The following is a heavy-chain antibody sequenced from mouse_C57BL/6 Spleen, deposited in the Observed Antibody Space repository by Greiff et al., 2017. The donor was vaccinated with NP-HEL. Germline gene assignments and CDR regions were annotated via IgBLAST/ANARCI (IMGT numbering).Heavy chain of an antibody. J-gene: IGHJ3*01. Sequence: QVQLQQSGAELVMPGASVKLSCKASGYTFTSYWMHWVKQRPGQGLEWIGEIDPSDSYTNYNQKFKGKSTLTVDKSSSTAYMQLSSLTSEDSAVYYCARVGTMVTSGFAYWGQGTLVTVSA. CDR3: ARVGTMVTSGFAY. CDR1: GYTFTSYW. V-gene: IGHV1-69*01. CDR2: IDPSDSYT. D-gene: IGHD2-2*01.